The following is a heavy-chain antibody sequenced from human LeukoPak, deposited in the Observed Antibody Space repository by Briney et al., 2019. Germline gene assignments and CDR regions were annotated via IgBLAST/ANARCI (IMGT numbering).Heavy chain of an antibody. V-gene: IGHV5-51*01. J-gene: IGHJ4*02. Sequence: GGPRHISGQCPGSPFTSYWIGWARHLPGKGLEWMGIIYPGDSDTRYSPSFQGQVTISADKSISTAYLQWSSLKASDTAMYYCARLPRGDVFDYWGQGTLVTVSS. CDR3: ARLPRGDVFDY. CDR2: IYPGDSDT. CDR1: GSPFTSYW. D-gene: IGHD3-16*01.